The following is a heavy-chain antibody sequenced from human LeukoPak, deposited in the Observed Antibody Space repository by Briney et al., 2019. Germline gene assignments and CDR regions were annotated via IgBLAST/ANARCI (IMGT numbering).Heavy chain of an antibody. CDR3: ARPLMITSMENAFDI. CDR2: INPNSGGT. CDR1: GYTFTGYY. D-gene: IGHD3-16*01. J-gene: IGHJ3*02. V-gene: IGHV1-2*02. Sequence: ASVKVSCKASGYTFTGYYMHWVRQAPGQGLEWMGWINPNSGGTNYAQKFQGRVTMTRDTSISTAYMELSRLRSDDTAVYYCARPLMITSMENAFDIWGQGTMVTVSS.